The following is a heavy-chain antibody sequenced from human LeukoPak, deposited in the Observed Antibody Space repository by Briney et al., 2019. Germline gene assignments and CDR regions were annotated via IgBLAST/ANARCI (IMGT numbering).Heavy chain of an antibody. CDR3: AGGRYSSYWSDY. V-gene: IGHV3-23*01. D-gene: IGHD6-19*01. CDR1: GFTFSSYA. Sequence: PGGSLRLSCAASGFTFSSYAMSWVRQPPGKGLEWVSTISLIGGSTYYADSVKGRFAISRDNSKNTLYLQMNSLRAEDTAVYYCAGGRYSSYWSDYWGQGTLVTVSS. J-gene: IGHJ4*02. CDR2: ISLIGGST.